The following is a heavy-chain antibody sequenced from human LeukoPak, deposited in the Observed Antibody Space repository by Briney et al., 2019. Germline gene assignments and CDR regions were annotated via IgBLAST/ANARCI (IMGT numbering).Heavy chain of an antibody. CDR2: ISGSGGST. Sequence: HTGGSLRLSCAASGFTFSSYAMSWVRQAPGKGLEWVSAISGSGGSTYYADSVKGRFTISRDNSKNTLYLQMNSLRAEDTAVYYCAKIRSAVRVNWFNPWGQGTLVTVSS. J-gene: IGHJ5*02. CDR1: GFTFSSYA. D-gene: IGHD3-10*01. V-gene: IGHV3-23*01. CDR3: AKIRSAVRVNWFNP.